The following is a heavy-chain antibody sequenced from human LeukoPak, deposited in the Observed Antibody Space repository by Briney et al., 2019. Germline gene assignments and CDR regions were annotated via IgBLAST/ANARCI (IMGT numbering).Heavy chain of an antibody. D-gene: IGHD3-9*01. Sequence: GGSLRLSCAASGFTFSSYSMNWVRQAPGKGLEWVSSISSSSSYIYYADSVKGRFTISRDNAKNSLCLQMNSLRAEDTAVYYCAKDFYDILTGSDDYWGHGTLVTVSS. V-gene: IGHV3-21*01. J-gene: IGHJ4*01. CDR1: GFTFSSYS. CDR3: AKDFYDILTGSDDY. CDR2: ISSSSSYI.